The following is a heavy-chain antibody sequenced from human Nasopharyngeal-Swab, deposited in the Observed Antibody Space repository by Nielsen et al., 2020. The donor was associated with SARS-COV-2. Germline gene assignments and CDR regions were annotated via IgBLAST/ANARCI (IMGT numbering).Heavy chain of an antibody. CDR1: GVSITSQY. CDR3: AKEGATGWFDP. J-gene: IGHJ5*02. V-gene: IGHV4-59*11. CDR2: ISHNSGT. Sequence: SEILSLTCTVSGVSITSQYWSWIRQPPGKGLEWIGYISHNSGTSYNPSLKSRVTMFMDTSKNQFSLRLTSVTAADTAVYYCAKEGATGWFDPCGQGTLVTVSS.